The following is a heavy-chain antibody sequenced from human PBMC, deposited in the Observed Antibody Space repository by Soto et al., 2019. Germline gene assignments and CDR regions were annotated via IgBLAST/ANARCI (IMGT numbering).Heavy chain of an antibody. CDR1: GYTFTGYY. Sequence: ASVKVSCKASGYTFTGYYMHWVRQAPGQGLEWMGWINPNSGGTNYAQKFQGRVTMTRDTSISTAYMELSRLRSDDTAVYYCASPPGYGDSLYGMDVWGQGTTVTVSS. CDR3: ASPPGYGDSLYGMDV. J-gene: IGHJ6*02. V-gene: IGHV1-2*02. D-gene: IGHD4-17*01. CDR2: INPNSGGT.